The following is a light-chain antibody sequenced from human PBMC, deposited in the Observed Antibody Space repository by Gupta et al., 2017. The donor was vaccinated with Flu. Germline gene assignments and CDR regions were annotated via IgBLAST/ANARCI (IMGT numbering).Light chain of an antibody. J-gene: IGKJ2*01. CDR2: DAS. V-gene: IGKV1-33*01. Sequence: TFSLSASVGDTVTITCQASHDISYYLNWYQHKPGKAPKVLIYDASNLETGVPSRFSGSGSGRDFTFTITNLQPEDIAVYYCQHYDNLPYTFGQGTKLEIK. CDR1: HDISYY. CDR3: QHYDNLPYT.